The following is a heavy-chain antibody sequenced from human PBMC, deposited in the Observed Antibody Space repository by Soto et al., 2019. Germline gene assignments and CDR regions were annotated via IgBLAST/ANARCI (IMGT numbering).Heavy chain of an antibody. V-gene: IGHV3-30*18. CDR1: GFTFSSYG. J-gene: IGHJ6*02. D-gene: IGHD1-26*01. Sequence: QVQLVESGGGVVQPGRSLRLSCAASGFTFSSYGMHWVRQAPGKGLEWVAVISYDGSNKYYADSVKGRFTISRDNSKNTLYLQMNSLRAEDTAVYYCAKLSGSYWYYCGMGVWGQGTTVTVSS. CDR2: ISYDGSNK. CDR3: AKLSGSYWYYCGMGV.